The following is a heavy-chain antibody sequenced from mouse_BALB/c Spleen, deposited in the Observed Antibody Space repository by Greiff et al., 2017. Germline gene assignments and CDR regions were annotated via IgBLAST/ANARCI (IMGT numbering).Heavy chain of an antibody. CDR1: GYTFTDYA. V-gene: IGHV1S137*01. J-gene: IGHJ2*01. D-gene: IGHD2-12*01. CDR3: ARGGYYKGGNYFDY. Sequence: QVQLKESGAELVRPGVSVKISCKGSGYTFTDYAMHWVKQSHAKSLEWIGVISTYYGDASYNQKFKGKATMTVDKSSSTAYMELARLTSEDSAIYYCARGGYYKGGNYFDYWGQGTTLTVSS. CDR2: ISTYYGDA.